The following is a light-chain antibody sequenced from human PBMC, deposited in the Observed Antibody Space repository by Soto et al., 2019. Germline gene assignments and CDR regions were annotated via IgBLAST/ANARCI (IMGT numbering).Light chain of an antibody. V-gene: IGKV4-1*01. CDR2: WAS. J-gene: IGKJ2*01. CDR1: QSVLYSSNNKNY. CDR3: QQYYSTWYT. Sequence: DIVMTQSPDSLAVSLGERATINCKSSQSVLYSSNNKNYLAWYQQKPGQPPKLLIYWASTRESGVPDRFSGSGSGTDFTLTISSLQAEDAAVYYCQQYYSTWYTFGQGTKLEIK.